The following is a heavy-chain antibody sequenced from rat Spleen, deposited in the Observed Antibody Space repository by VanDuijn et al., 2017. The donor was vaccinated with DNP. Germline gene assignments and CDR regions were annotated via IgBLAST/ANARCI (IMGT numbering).Heavy chain of an antibody. V-gene: IGHV5-31*01. CDR1: GFTFNNHW. CDR3: AGRPPPTRGPFDY. J-gene: IGHJ2*01. Sequence: EVQLVESGGGLVQPGRSLKLSCVASGFTFNNHWMTWIRQAPGKGLEWVASISSTGDNTYYSDSVKGRFTISRDNAQSTLYLQMDSLRSEDTAAYYCAGRPPPTRGPFDYWGQGVTVTVSS. CDR2: ISSTGDNT. D-gene: IGHD1-4*01.